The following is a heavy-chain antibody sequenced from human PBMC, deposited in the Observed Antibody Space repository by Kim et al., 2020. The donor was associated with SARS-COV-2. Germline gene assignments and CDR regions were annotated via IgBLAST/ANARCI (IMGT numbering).Heavy chain of an antibody. J-gene: IGHJ5*02. CDR3: ATQNDGVNWFDP. V-gene: IGHV1-8*01. CDR2: MNPNSGNT. D-gene: IGHD1-1*01. Sequence: ASVKVSCKASGYTFTSYDINWVRQATGQGLEWMGWMNPNSGNTGYAQKFQGRVTMTRNTSISTAYMELSSLRSEDTAVYYCATQNDGVNWFDPWGQGTLVTVSS. CDR1: GYTFTSYD.